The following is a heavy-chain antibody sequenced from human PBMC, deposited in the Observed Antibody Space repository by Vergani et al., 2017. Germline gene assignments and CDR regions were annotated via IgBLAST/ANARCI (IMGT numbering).Heavy chain of an antibody. V-gene: IGHV4-61*01. J-gene: IGHJ6*03. CDR1: NDSVSNTFYY. CDR3: GSSTQGYYYYYMDV. Sequence: QVQLQESGPGLVKPSETLSLTCTVSNDSVSNTFYYWSWIRQPPGKGLEWIGYIYYSGSTNYNPSLKSRVTISVDTSKNQFSLKLSSVTAADTAVYYCGSSTQGYYYYYMDVWGKGTTVTVSS. CDR2: IYYSGST. D-gene: IGHD2-2*01.